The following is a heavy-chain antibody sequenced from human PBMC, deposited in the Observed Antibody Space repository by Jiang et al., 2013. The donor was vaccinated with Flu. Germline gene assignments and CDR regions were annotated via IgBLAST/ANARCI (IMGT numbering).Heavy chain of an antibody. CDR3: ARGREYWNYVYYGMDV. D-gene: IGHD1-7*01. CDR1: GGSFSGYY. V-gene: IGHV4-34*01. CDR2: INHSGST. J-gene: IGHJ6*04. Sequence: LLKPSETLSLTCAVYGGSFSGYYWSWIRQPPGKGLEWIGEINHSGSTNYNPSLKSRVTISVDTSKNQFSLKLSSVTAADTAVYYCARGREYWNYVYYGMDVWGKGTTVTVSS.